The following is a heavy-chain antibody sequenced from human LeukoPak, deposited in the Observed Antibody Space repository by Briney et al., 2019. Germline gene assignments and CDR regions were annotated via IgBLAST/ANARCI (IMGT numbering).Heavy chain of an antibody. D-gene: IGHD3-22*01. V-gene: IGHV1-46*01. Sequence: ASVKVSCKASGYTFTSYYMHWVRQAPGQGLEWMGIINPGGGSTSYAQKFQGRVTMTGDTSTSTVYMELSSLRSEDTAVYYCASGFNYDSSAYYRDYWGQGTLVTVSS. CDR1: GYTFTSYY. CDR3: ASGFNYDSSAYYRDY. J-gene: IGHJ4*02. CDR2: INPGGGST.